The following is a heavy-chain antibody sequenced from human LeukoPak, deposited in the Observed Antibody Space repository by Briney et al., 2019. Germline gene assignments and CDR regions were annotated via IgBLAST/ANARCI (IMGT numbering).Heavy chain of an antibody. Sequence: ASVKVSCKASGYTFTSYAMHWVRQAPGQGLEWMGWIGAYNGNTNYAQKLQGRVTMTTDTSTSTAYMELRSLRSDDTAVYYCARAGETIFGAPNWFDPWGQGTLVTVSS. CDR1: GYTFTSYA. V-gene: IGHV1-18*01. J-gene: IGHJ5*02. CDR2: IGAYNGNT. CDR3: ARAGETIFGAPNWFDP. D-gene: IGHD3-3*01.